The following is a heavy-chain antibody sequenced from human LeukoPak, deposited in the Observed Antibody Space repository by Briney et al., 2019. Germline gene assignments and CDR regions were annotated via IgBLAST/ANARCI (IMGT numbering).Heavy chain of an antibody. CDR3: ASSFSEYQLKDY. V-gene: IGHV4-38-2*01. CDR1: GYSISSGYY. J-gene: IGHJ4*02. Sequence: SETLSLTCAVSGYSISSGYYWGWIRQPPGKGLEWIVSIYHSGSTYYNPSPKSRVTISVDTSKNQFSLKLSSVTAADTAVYYCASSFSEYQLKDYWGQGTLVTVSS. D-gene: IGHD2-2*01. CDR2: IYHSGST.